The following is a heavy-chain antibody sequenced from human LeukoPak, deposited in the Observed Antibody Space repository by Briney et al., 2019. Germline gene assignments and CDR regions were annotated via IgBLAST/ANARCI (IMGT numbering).Heavy chain of an antibody. Sequence: GGSLRLSCAASGFTLSRYWMSWVRQAPGKGLEWLANIKQASSQKSSVESVKGRFTISRDNANKLLYLQMNSLRAEDTAVSYCSGDSIAARWNWGQGTLVTVSS. J-gene: IGHJ4*01. V-gene: IGHV3-7*01. D-gene: IGHD6-6*01. CDR2: IKQASSQK. CDR3: SGDSIAARWN. CDR1: GFTLSRYW.